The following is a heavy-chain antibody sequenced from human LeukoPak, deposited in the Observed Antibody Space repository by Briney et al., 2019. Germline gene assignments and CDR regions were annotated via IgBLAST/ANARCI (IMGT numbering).Heavy chain of an antibody. D-gene: IGHD2-2*01. J-gene: IGHJ3*02. CDR3: ARTVYIVVVPAATSENAFDI. Sequence: GSLRLSCAASGFTFGSYSMNWVRQAPGKGLEWVSSISSSSSYIYYADSVKGRFTISRDNAKNSLYLQMNSLRAEDTAVYYCARTVYIVVVPAATSENAFDIWGQGTMVTVSS. CDR1: GFTFGSYS. CDR2: ISSSSSYI. V-gene: IGHV3-21*01.